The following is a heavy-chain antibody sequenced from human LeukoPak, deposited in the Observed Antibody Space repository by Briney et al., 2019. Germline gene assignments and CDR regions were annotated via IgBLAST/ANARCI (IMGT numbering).Heavy chain of an antibody. V-gene: IGHV4-39*07. CDR2: LYYSGST. CDR1: GGSISSRSNY. Sequence: NSSETLSLTCTVSGGSISSRSNYWGWIRQPPGKGLEWIGSLYYSGSTYYNPSLKSRVTISVDTSKNQLSLKLSSVTAADTAVYYCARDQQGYSSGWYGNDDAFDIWGQGTMVTVSS. J-gene: IGHJ3*02. CDR3: ARDQQGYSSGWYGNDDAFDI. D-gene: IGHD6-19*01.